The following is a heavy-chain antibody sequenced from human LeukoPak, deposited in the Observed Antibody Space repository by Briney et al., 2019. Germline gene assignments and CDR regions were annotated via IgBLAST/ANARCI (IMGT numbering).Heavy chain of an antibody. CDR2: IYPGDSDT. CDR3: AAQPISRVIAQRTH. D-gene: IGHD2/OR15-2a*01. Sequence: RGESLKISCEGSGYSFTNYWIGWVRQMPGKGMEWMGIIYPGDSDTRYSPSFQGQVSISADKSVNTAYLQWSNLKASDTAMYYCAAQPISRVIAQRTHWGQGTRVTVSS. CDR1: GYSFTNYW. V-gene: IGHV5-51*01. J-gene: IGHJ4*02.